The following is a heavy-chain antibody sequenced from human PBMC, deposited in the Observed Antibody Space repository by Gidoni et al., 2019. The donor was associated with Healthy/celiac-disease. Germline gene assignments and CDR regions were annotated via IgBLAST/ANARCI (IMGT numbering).Heavy chain of an antibody. D-gene: IGHD3-16*02. Sequence: QVQLQQWGAGLLKPSETLSLTCAVYGGSFSGYYWSWIRQPPGKGLAWFGEINHSGSTNYNPSLKSRVTISVDTSKNQFSLKLSSVTAADTAVYYCARGRKTYYDYVWGSYRTNWFDPWGQGTLVTVSS. CDR1: GGSFSGYY. CDR2: INHSGST. J-gene: IGHJ5*02. CDR3: ARGRKTYYDYVWGSYRTNWFDP. V-gene: IGHV4-34*01.